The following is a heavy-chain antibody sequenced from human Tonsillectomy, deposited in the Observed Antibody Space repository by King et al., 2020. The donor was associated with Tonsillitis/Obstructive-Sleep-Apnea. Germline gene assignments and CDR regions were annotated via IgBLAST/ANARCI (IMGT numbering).Heavy chain of an antibody. CDR3: ARMVAPNWFDP. Sequence: VQLVESGAEVKKPGASVKVSCKASGYTFTSYDITWVRQAPGQGLEWMGWISVYNGNTKYAQKFQGRVTMNTDTSTSTAYMELRSLRSDDTAVYYCARMVAPNWFDPWGQGTLVTVSS. V-gene: IGHV1-18*01. D-gene: IGHD2-15*01. CDR2: ISVYNGNT. J-gene: IGHJ5*02. CDR1: GYTFTSYD.